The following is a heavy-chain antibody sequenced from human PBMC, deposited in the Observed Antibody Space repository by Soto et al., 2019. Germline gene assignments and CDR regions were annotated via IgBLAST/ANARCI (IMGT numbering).Heavy chain of an antibody. J-gene: IGHJ5*02. CDR1: GASIIGFY. Sequence: TSETLSLTCTVYGASIIGFYWSWIRKSAGKGLEWIGRIYATGTTDYNPSLKSRVMMSVDTSKKQFSLKLRSVTAADTAVYYCVRDGTKTLRDWFDPWGQGMSVTVSS. D-gene: IGHD1-1*01. CDR3: VRDGTKTLRDWFDP. V-gene: IGHV4-4*07. CDR2: IYATGTT.